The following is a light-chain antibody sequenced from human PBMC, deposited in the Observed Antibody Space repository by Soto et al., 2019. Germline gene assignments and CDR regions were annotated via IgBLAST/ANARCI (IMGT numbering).Light chain of an antibody. CDR2: GAS. J-gene: IGKJ4*01. CDR1: QSVSSN. CDR3: QQYNNWPLLT. Sequence: EIVMTQSPATLSVSPGERATLSCRASQSVSSNLAWYQQKPGQAPRLLIYGASTRATGIPARFSGSGSGTEVTLTISSLQSEDVAVYYCQQYNNWPLLTFGGGTKVEIK. V-gene: IGKV3-15*01.